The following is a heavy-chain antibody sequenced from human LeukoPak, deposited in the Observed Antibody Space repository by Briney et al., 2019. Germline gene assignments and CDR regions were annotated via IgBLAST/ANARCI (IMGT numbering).Heavy chain of an antibody. J-gene: IGHJ6*02. V-gene: IGHV3-74*01. CDR3: AREWIQYYYYGMDV. CDR2: IKGDGSST. Sequence: GGSLRLSCGASGFTLSSYWMHWVRQAPGKGLVWVSRIKGDGSSTSYAESVKGRFTISRDNAKNTLYLQMNILRAEDTAVYYCAREWIQYYYYGMDVWGQGTTVTVSS. D-gene: IGHD2-2*03. CDR1: GFTLSSYW.